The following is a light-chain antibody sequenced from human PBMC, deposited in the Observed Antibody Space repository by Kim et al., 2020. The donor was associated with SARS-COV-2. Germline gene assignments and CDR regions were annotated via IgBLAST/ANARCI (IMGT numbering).Light chain of an antibody. V-gene: IGKV3-20*01. Sequence: ETVLTQSPGTLSLSPGERGTLSCRASQSVRNNYLAWYQQKPGQAPRLLIYGASSRATGIPDRFSGSGSGTDFTLTISRLEPEDFAVYYCQQYGSSPRFGQGTKVDIK. CDR1: QSVRNNY. J-gene: IGKJ1*01. CDR2: GAS. CDR3: QQYGSSPR.